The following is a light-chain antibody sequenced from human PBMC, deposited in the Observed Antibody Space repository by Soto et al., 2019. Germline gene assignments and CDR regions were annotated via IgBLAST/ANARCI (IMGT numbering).Light chain of an antibody. Sequence: YVLTQPPSETGAPAQRVTISCTGSSSKIGADYDVHWYQQLPGTAPKLLIYANTDRPSGVPDRFSGSKSGTSGSLAISGLQAEHEADYYCQSYDSTQNGYVFGTGTKVTVL. J-gene: IGLJ1*01. V-gene: IGLV1-40*01. CDR2: ANT. CDR1: SSKIGADYD. CDR3: QSYDSTQNGYV.